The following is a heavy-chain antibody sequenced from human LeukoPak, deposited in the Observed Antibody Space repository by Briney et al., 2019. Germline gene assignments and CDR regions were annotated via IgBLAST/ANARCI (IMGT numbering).Heavy chain of an antibody. V-gene: IGHV3-66*01. Sequence: GGSLRLSCAASGFSVSTNYMSWLRQAPGKGLEWVSLMYSGGTTLYADSVKGRFSFSRDTSKNTLFLQMNSLTAEDTAVYYCGREQVNVVRGVVRYFDLWGRGPLVHVS. D-gene: IGHD3-10*01. J-gene: IGHJ2*01. CDR1: GFSVSTNY. CDR3: GREQVNVVRGVVRYFDL. CDR2: MYSGGTT.